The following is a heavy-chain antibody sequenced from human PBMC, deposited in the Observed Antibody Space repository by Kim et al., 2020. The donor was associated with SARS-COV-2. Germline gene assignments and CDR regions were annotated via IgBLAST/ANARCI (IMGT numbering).Heavy chain of an antibody. V-gene: IGHV1-3*01. CDR3: ARDGGSGYDLGGWFDP. Sequence: ASVKVSCKASGYTFTSYAMHWVRQAPGQRLEWMGWINAGNGNTKYSQKFQGRVTITRDTSASTAYMELSSLRSEDTAVYYCARDGGSGYDLGGWFDPWGQGTLVTVSS. D-gene: IGHD5-12*01. CDR1: GYTFTSYA. CDR2: INAGNGNT. J-gene: IGHJ5*02.